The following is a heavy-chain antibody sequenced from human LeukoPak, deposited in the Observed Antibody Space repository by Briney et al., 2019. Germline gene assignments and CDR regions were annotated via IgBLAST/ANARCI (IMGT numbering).Heavy chain of an antibody. CDR2: ISSSSSYI. D-gene: IGHD1-26*01. CDR3: ARDTASWELLSANDAFDI. V-gene: IGHV3-21*01. CDR1: GFTFSSYS. J-gene: IGHJ3*02. Sequence: GGSLRLSCAASGFTFSSYSMNWVRQAPGKGLEWVPSISSSSSYIYYADSVKGRFTISRDNAKNSLYLQMNSLRAEDTAVYYCARDTASWELLSANDAFDIWGQGTMVTVSS.